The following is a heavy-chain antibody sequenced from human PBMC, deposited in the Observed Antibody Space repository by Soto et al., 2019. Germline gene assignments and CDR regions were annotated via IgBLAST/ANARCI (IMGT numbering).Heavy chain of an antibody. CDR1: GYTFTSYY. V-gene: IGHV1-46*01. CDR2: INPSGGST. J-gene: IGHJ5*02. Sequence: ASVKVSCKASGYTFTSYYMHWVRQAPGQGLEWMGIINPSGGSTSYAQKFQGRVTMTRDTSTSTVYMELSSLRSEDTAVYHCARYLRAAVADLDPWGQVTMVTV. CDR3: ARYLRAAVADLDP. D-gene: IGHD6-19*01.